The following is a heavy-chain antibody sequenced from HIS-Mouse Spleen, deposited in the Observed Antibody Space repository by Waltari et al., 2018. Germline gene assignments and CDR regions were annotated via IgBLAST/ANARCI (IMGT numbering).Heavy chain of an antibody. D-gene: IGHD6-13*01. V-gene: IGHV4-39*07. Sequence: QLQLQESGPGLVKPSETLSLTCTVSGGSISSSSYYWGWLRQPPGKGLEWLGSIYSSERTSDNPSLKSRVTISVDTSKNQFSRKLSSVTAADTAVYYCAREIPYSSSWYDWYFDLWGRGTLVTVSS. J-gene: IGHJ2*01. CDR1: GGSISSSSYY. CDR3: AREIPYSSSWYDWYFDL. CDR2: IYSSERT.